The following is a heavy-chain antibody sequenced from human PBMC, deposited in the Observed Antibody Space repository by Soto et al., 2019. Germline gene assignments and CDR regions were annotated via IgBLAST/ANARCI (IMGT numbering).Heavy chain of an antibody. CDR3: ARERGGRFLEWLLGDAFDI. V-gene: IGHV1-69*06. CDR1: GGTFSSYA. D-gene: IGHD3-3*01. CDR2: SIPIFGTA. Sequence: SVKVSCKASGGTFSSYAISWVRQAPGQGLEWMGGSIPIFGTANYAQKFQGRVTITADKSTSTAYMELSSLXYEDTAVYYCARERGGRFLEWLLGDAFDIWGQGTMVTVSS. J-gene: IGHJ3*02.